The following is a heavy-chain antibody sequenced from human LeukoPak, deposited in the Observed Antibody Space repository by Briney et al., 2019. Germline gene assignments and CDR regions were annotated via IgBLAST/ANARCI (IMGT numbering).Heavy chain of an antibody. V-gene: IGHV6-1*01. D-gene: IGHD5-18*01. CDR2: TYYRSKWYN. CDR3: ARVGNVDTAMAFDY. J-gene: IGHJ4*02. Sequence: SQTLSLTCALSGDSVSSNSAAWNWIRQSLSRGLEWLGRTYYRSKWYNDYAVSVKSRITINPDTSKNQFSLQLNSVTPEDTAVYYCARVGNVDTAMAFDYWGQGTLVTVSS. CDR1: GDSVSSNSAA.